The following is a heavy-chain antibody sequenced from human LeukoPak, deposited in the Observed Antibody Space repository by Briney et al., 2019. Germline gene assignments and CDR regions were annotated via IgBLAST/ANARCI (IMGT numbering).Heavy chain of an antibody. CDR1: GYSISSSNW. V-gene: IGHV4-28*06. J-gene: IGHJ3*02. CDR2: IYYSGST. Sequence: PSETLSLTCAVSGYSISSSNWWGWIRQPPGKGLEWIGYIYYSGSTNHNPSLKSRVTMSVDTSKNQFSLKLSSVTALDTAVYYCARNKKGYYDILTGYYEAGAFDIWGQGTMVTVSS. D-gene: IGHD3-9*01. CDR3: ARNKKGYYDILTGYYEAGAFDI.